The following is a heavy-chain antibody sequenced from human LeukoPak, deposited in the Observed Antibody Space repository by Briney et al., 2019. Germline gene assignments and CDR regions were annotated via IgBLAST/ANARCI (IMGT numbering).Heavy chain of an antibody. Sequence: GGSLRLSCAASGFTFSSYSMNWVRQAPGKGLEWVSSISSSSSYIYYADSVKGRFTISRDNAKNSLYLQMNSLRAEDTALYYCAKDKDVYYDILTGPLFDYWGQGTLVTVSS. D-gene: IGHD3-9*01. J-gene: IGHJ4*02. CDR2: ISSSSSYI. CDR1: GFTFSSYS. V-gene: IGHV3-21*04. CDR3: AKDKDVYYDILTGPLFDY.